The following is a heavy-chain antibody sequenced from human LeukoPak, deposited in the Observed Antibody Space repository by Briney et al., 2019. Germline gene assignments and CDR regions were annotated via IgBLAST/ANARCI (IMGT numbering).Heavy chain of an antibody. V-gene: IGHV3-23*01. J-gene: IGHJ4*02. Sequence: GGSLRLSCAASGFTSSSYAMSWVRQAPGKGLEWVSAISGSGGSTYYADSVKGRFTISRDNSKNTLYLQMNSLRAEDTAVYYCAKAMYGDYAYYFDYWGQGTLVTVSS. CDR1: GFTSSSYA. CDR2: ISGSGGST. D-gene: IGHD4-17*01. CDR3: AKAMYGDYAYYFDY.